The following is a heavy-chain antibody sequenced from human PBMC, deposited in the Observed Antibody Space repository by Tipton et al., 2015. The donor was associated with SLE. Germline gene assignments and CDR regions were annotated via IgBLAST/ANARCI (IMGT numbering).Heavy chain of an antibody. V-gene: IGHV1-46*01. CDR2: INPSGGLT. CDR1: GYTFTSYY. CDR3: ARDKDGYNHNFDS. J-gene: IGHJ4*02. D-gene: IGHD5-24*01. Sequence: QVQLVQSGAEVKKPGASVKVSCKASGYTFTSYYIHWVRQAPGQGLEWMGIINPSGGLTTYAQKFQGRVTMTRDTSTNTVYMELSSLRSDDTAVYSCARDKDGYNHNFDSWSQGTLVTVAS.